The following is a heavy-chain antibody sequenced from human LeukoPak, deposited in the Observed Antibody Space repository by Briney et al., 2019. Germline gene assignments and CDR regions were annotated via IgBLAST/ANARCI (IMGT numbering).Heavy chain of an antibody. V-gene: IGHV3-64*01. CDR2: ISSNGGST. J-gene: IGHJ6*02. CDR1: GFTFSSYA. D-gene: IGHD3-10*01. CDR3: ARADGAVAGYYYGMDV. Sequence: PGGSLRLSRAASGFTFSSYAMHWVRQAPGKGLEYVSAISSNGGSTYYANSVKGRFTISRDNSKNTLYLQMGSLRAEDMAVYYCARADGAVAGYYYGMDVWGQGTTVTVSS.